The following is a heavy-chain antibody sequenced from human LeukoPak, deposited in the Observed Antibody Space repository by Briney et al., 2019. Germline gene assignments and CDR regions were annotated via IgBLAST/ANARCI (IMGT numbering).Heavy chain of an antibody. V-gene: IGHV4-39*07. Sequence: SETLSLTCTVSGGSISSSSYYWGWIRQPPGKWLEWIGSSYYSGSTYYNPSLKTRVTISVDKSKNQFYLKLSSVTAADTAVYYCAREERSSSSWYYYYYMDVWGKGTTVTVSS. CDR3: AREERSSSSWYYYYYMDV. CDR1: GGSISSSSYY. J-gene: IGHJ6*03. CDR2: SYYSGST. D-gene: IGHD6-6*01.